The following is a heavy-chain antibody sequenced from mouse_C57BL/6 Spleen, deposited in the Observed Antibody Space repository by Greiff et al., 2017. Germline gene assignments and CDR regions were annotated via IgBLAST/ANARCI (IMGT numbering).Heavy chain of an antibody. Sequence: EVHLVESGGGLVKPGGSLKLPCAASGFTFSSYTMSWVRQTPEKRLEWVATISGGGGNTYYPDSVKGRFTISRDNAKNTLYLQMSSLRSEDTALYYCARPPTYDYDEWYFDVWGTGTTVTVSS. D-gene: IGHD2-4*01. CDR2: ISGGGGNT. CDR1: GFTFSSYT. CDR3: ARPPTYDYDEWYFDV. J-gene: IGHJ1*03. V-gene: IGHV5-9*01.